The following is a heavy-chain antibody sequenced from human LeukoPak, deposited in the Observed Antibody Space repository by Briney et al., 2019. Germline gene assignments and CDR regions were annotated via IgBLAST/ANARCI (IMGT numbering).Heavy chain of an antibody. J-gene: IGHJ6*02. CDR1: GGSFSGYY. CDR3: ARTADHYYYYYGMDV. V-gene: IGHV4-34*09. Sequence: PSETLSLTCAVYGGSFSGYYWSWIRQPPGKGLEWIGEINHSGSTNYNPSLKSRVTISVDTSKNQFSLKLSSVTAADTAVYYCARTADHYYYYYGMDVWGQGTTVTVSS. CDR2: INHSGST.